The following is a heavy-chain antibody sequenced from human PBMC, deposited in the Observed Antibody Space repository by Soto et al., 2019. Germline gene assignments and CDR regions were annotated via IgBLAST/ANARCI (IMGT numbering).Heavy chain of an antibody. V-gene: IGHV3-74*01. D-gene: IGHD2-15*01. J-gene: IGHJ4*02. CDR3: VRTSLVVAAATREDY. Sequence: GGSLRLSCAASGFTFINAWINWVRQAPGKGLEWVGRINSDGSSTSYADSVKGRFTISRDNAKNTLYLQMNSLRAEDTAVYYCVRTSLVVAAATREDYWGQGTLVTVSS. CDR1: GFTFINAW. CDR2: INSDGSST.